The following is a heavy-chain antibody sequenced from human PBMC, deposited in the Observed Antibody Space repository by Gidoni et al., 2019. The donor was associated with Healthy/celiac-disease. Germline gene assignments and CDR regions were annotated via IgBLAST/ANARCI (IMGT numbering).Heavy chain of an antibody. CDR2: IIPIFGTA. CDR3: ARGEATAMVTPWDY. CDR1: GGTFSSYA. Sequence: QVQLVQSGAEVKKPGSSVKVSCKASGGTFSSYAISWVRQAPGQGLERMGGIIPIFGTANYAQKFQGRVTITADESTSTAYMELSSLRSEDTAVYYCARGEATAMVTPWDYWGQGTLVTVSS. V-gene: IGHV1-69*01. D-gene: IGHD5-18*01. J-gene: IGHJ4*02.